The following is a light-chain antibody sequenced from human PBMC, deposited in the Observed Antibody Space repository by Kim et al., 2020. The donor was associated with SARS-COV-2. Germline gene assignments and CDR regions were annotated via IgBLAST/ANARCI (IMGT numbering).Light chain of an antibody. J-gene: IGLJ3*02. CDR3: CSNARGSSAV. V-gene: IGLV2-23*02. Sequence: QSALTQPASVSGSPGQSITISCTGAGSGVKNDNLVSWYQQHPGKAPKLIIFDVTKRPSGVSNRFSGSKSGNTASLTVSALQAEDEADYYCCSNARGSSAVYGGGTQLTVL. CDR1: GSGVKNDNL. CDR2: DVT.